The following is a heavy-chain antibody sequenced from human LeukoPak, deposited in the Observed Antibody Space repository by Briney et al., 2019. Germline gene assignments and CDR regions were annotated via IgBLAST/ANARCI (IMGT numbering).Heavy chain of an antibody. CDR3: ARTLYYSDSSGYYYFDY. J-gene: IGHJ4*02. Sequence: GPALVKPTQTLTLTCTFSGSSLNASGMCVSWIRQPPGKALEWLARIDWDDDKYYSTSLKTRLTISKDTSKNQVVLTVTNMDLVDTGTYYCARTLYYSDSSGYYYFDYWGQGTVVTVSS. D-gene: IGHD3-22*01. CDR1: GSSLNASGMC. V-gene: IGHV2-70*11. CDR2: IDWDDDK.